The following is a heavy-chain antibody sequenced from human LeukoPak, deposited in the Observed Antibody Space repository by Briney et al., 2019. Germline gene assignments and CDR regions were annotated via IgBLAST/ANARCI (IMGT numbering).Heavy chain of an antibody. CDR3: ARDPGGVVYFDY. CDR1: GFTFSNYD. V-gene: IGHV3-33*01. J-gene: IGHJ4*02. Sequence: GSLRLSCAVSGFTFSNYDMHWVRQAPGKGLEWVAVIWYDGSNKYYADSVKGRLTISRDNSKNTLYLQMNTLRAEDTAVYYCARDPGGVVYFDYWGQGTLVTVSS. CDR2: IWYDGSNK. D-gene: IGHD2-8*01.